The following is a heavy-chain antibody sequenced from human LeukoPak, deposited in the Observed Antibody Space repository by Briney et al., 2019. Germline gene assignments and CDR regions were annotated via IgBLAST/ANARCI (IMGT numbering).Heavy chain of an antibody. V-gene: IGHV4-38-2*02. CDR1: GYSINSAFY. CDR3: VRDGYYGSGSPGWFGP. D-gene: IGHD3-10*01. CDR2: VFHRGTT. J-gene: IGHJ5*02. Sequence: SETLSLTCTVSGYSINSAFYWGWIRVPPGKGLEWIGSVFHRGTTYYNSSLKSRVNISIDTSKNQFSLKLNSLTAEDTAMYYCVRDGYYGSGSPGWFGPWGPGALVIVSA.